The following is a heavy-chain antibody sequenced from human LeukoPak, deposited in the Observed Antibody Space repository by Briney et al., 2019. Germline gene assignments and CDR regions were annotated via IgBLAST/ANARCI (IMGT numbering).Heavy chain of an antibody. V-gene: IGHV1-2*02. CDR1: GYTFTSYY. J-gene: IGHJ4*02. Sequence: GASVKVSCKASGYTFTSYYMHWVRQAPGQGLEWMGWINPNSGGTNYAQKFQGRVTMTRDTSISTAYMELSRLRSDDTAVYYCARESGYSSSWYDYWGQGTLVTVSS. CDR3: ARESGYSSSWYDY. D-gene: IGHD6-13*01. CDR2: INPNSGGT.